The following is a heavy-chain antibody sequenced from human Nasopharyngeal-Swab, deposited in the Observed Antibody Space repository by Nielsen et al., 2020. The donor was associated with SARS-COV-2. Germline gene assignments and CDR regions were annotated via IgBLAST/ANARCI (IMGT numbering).Heavy chain of an antibody. V-gene: IGHV5-51*01. J-gene: IGHJ5*02. D-gene: IGHD2-2*01. CDR2: IYPGDSDT. CDR1: GYSFTSYW. CDR3: ARQSKGAGYCSSTSCYVSWFDP. Sequence: GESLKISCKGSGYSFTSYWIGWVRHMPGTGLEWMGIIYPGDSDTRYSPSFQGQVTISADKSISTAYLQWSSLKASDTAMYYCARQSKGAGYCSSTSCYVSWFDPWGQGTLVTVSS.